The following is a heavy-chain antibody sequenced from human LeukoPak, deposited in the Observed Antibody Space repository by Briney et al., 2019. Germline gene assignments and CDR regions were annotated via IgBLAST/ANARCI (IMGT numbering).Heavy chain of an antibody. CDR2: ISAYNGNT. J-gene: IGHJ6*03. CDR3: ARAPLYCSGGSCYSYYYYMDV. V-gene: IGHV1-18*01. CDR1: GYTFTSYG. D-gene: IGHD2-15*01. Sequence: GASVKVSCKASGYTFTSYGISWVRQAPGQGLEWMGWISAYNGNTNYAQKLQGRGTMTTDTATSTAYMELRSLRSDDTAVYYCARAPLYCSGGSCYSYYYYMDVWGKGTTVTVSS.